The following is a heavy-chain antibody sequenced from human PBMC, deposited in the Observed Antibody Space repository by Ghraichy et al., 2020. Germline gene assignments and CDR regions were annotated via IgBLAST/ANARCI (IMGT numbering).Heavy chain of an antibody. Sequence: GGSLRLSCAASGFTFSSYAMSWVRQAPGKGLEWVSAISGSGGSTYYADSVKGRFTISRDNSKNTLYLQMNSLRAEDTAVYYCAKEQLVRLRLRGNDDAFDIWGQGTMVTVSS. V-gene: IGHV3-23*01. J-gene: IGHJ3*02. CDR3: AKEQLVRLRLRGNDDAFDI. CDR1: GFTFSSYA. D-gene: IGHD6-6*01. CDR2: ISGSGGST.